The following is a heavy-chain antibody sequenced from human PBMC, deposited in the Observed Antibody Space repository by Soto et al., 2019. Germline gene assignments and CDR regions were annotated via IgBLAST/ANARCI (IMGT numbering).Heavy chain of an antibody. CDR3: ARVPLDVDYDSSGYYYIFDY. Sequence: SETLSLTCTVSGGSISSYYWSWIRQPPGKGLEWIGYIYYSGSTNYNPSLKSRVTISVDTSKNQFSLRLSSVTAADTAVYYCARVPLDVDYDSSGYYYIFDYWGQGTLVTVSS. D-gene: IGHD3-22*01. CDR1: GGSISSYY. CDR2: IYYSGST. V-gene: IGHV4-59*01. J-gene: IGHJ4*02.